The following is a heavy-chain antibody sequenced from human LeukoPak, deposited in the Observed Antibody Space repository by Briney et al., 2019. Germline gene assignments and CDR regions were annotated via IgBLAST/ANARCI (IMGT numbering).Heavy chain of an antibody. CDR1: AFSFGSYA. CDR2: IYPSSDEI. D-gene: IGHD7-27*01. J-gene: IGHJ4*02. V-gene: IGHV3-23*01. CDR3: AKCSQTGDPFDY. Sequence: GGSLRLSCAASAFSFGSYAMIWVRQAPGKGLEWVSVIYPSSDEIRYAESVKGRFTVSRDNSKNTLSLQMNSLRAEDTAIYHCAKCSQTGDPFDYWGQGTLVAVSS.